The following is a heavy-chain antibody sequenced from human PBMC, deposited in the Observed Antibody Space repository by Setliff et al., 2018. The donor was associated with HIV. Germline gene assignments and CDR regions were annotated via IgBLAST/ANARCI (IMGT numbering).Heavy chain of an antibody. D-gene: IGHD3-10*01. Sequence: PSETLSLTCSVSGASLQSYYWSWIRQPAGKGLQWIGRIYYVGRSKYNPSLEDRVTMSVDTSNNQFSLSLRSVTAADTAIYYCARSIHGGGSEPFDTWGQGILVTVSS. CDR1: GASLQSYY. V-gene: IGHV4-4*07. CDR2: IYYVGRS. CDR3: ARSIHGGGSEPFDT. J-gene: IGHJ5*02.